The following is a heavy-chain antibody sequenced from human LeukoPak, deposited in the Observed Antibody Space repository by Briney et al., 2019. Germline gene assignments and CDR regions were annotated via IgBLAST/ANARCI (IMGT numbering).Heavy chain of an antibody. CDR3: AKDISGAKPYYMDV. Sequence: GGSLRLSCAASGFTFSSYAMHWVRQAPGKGLEWVAVISYDGSNKYYADSVKGRFTISRDNSKNTLYLQMNSLRAEDTAVYYCAKDISGAKPYYMDVWGKGTTVTVSS. D-gene: IGHD1-26*01. CDR1: GFTFSSYA. CDR2: ISYDGSNK. V-gene: IGHV3-30-3*01. J-gene: IGHJ6*03.